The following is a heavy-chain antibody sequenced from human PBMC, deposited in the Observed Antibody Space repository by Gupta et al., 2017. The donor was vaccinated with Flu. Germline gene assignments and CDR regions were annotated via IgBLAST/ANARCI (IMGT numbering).Heavy chain of an antibody. V-gene: IGHV4-4*07. D-gene: IGHD3-10*01. CDR1: W. Sequence: WWSWIRQPAGKGLEWIGRTHSGQSTDYNPSLRGRATMSLDTSKNALSLRLTSVTAADTAMYCCARFFAGSPNAFDLWGQGALVIVSS. J-gene: IGHJ3*01. CDR3: ARFFAGSPNAFDL. CDR2: THSGQST.